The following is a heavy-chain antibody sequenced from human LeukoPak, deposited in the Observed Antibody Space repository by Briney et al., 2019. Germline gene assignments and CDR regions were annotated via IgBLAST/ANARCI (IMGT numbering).Heavy chain of an antibody. D-gene: IGHD1-26*01. CDR2: ISSSGTTI. Sequence: PGGSLRLSCAASGFTFSSYEMNWVRQAPGKGLEWVSYISSSGTTIYYADSVKGRFTISRDNAKNSLFLQVNSLRAEDTAVYYCARSSGTYHFDYWGQGTLVTASS. CDR3: ARSSGTYHFDY. V-gene: IGHV3-48*03. CDR1: GFTFSSYE. J-gene: IGHJ4*02.